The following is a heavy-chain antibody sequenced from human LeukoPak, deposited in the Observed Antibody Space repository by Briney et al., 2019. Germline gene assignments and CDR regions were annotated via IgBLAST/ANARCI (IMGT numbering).Heavy chain of an antibody. CDR3: ARDPTFADSSGYCFDY. Sequence: GGSLRLSCAASGFNFGDYAMHWVRQAPGKGLEWISLITWDGGTTYYADSVKGRFTISRDNAKNSLYLQMNSLRAEDTAVYYCARDPTFADSSGYCFDYWGQGTLVTVSS. CDR2: ITWDGGTT. V-gene: IGHV3-43D*03. D-gene: IGHD3-22*01. J-gene: IGHJ4*02. CDR1: GFNFGDYA.